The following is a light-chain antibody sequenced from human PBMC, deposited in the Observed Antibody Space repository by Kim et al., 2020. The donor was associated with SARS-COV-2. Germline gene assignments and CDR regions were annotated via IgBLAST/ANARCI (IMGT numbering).Light chain of an antibody. CDR1: QGISNN. CDR2: AAS. V-gene: IGKV1-16*01. Sequence: ASIGDRVIISCRASQGISNNLVWFHQKPGKAPKPLIYAASRLETGVPSRFSGSGSGTDFILTISSLQPEDYGTYYCQQYDVYPRTFGQGTKVDIK. CDR3: QQYDVYPRT. J-gene: IGKJ1*01.